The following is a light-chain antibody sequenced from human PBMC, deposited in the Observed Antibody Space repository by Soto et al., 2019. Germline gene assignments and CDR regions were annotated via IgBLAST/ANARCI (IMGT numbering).Light chain of an antibody. Sequence: DIQMTQSPSTLSASVGDRVTITCRASQSISSWLAWYQQKPGKAPKLLIYDASSLESGVPSRFIGSGSGTEFTLTISTLQPDDFATYYCQQYKSSYTFGQGTKLEIK. J-gene: IGKJ2*01. V-gene: IGKV1-5*01. CDR1: QSISSW. CDR3: QQYKSSYT. CDR2: DAS.